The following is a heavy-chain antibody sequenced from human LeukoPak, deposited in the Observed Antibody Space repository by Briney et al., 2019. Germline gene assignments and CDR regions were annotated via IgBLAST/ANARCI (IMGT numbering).Heavy chain of an antibody. Sequence: ASVKVSCKVSGKTLTELSIHWVRQATGKGLEWMGGFDPENGDTIYAQNFEGRVTMTEDTSIDTAYMELSSLRSEDTAVYCCATDDPRDFDWLPLDSWGQGTLVTVSS. CDR2: FDPENGDT. CDR1: GKTLTELS. CDR3: ATDDPRDFDWLPLDS. D-gene: IGHD3-9*01. J-gene: IGHJ4*02. V-gene: IGHV1-24*01.